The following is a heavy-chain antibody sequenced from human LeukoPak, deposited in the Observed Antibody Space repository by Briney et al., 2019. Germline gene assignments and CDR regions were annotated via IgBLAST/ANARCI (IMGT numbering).Heavy chain of an antibody. Sequence: GGSLRLSCAASGFTFNTYAMHWVRQAPGKGLEYVSAISSNGGSTYYANSVKGRFTISRDNSKNTLYLQMGSLRAEDMAVYYCAKDILTLDAFDMWGQGTMVSVSS. CDR1: GFTFNTYA. V-gene: IGHV3-64*01. CDR3: AKDILTLDAFDM. CDR2: ISSNGGST. J-gene: IGHJ3*02.